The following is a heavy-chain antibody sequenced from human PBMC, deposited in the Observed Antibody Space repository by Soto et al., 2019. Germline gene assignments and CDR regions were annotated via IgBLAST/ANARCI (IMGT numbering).Heavy chain of an antibody. Sequence: SQTLSLTCAISGDSVSSNTAALNWIRSSPSRGLEWLGRTYYRSNWRHDYAVSVKSRITVNPDTSKNHFSLQLNSVTPDDTAVYYCARGVAGSGFDLWGQGTLVTAPQ. J-gene: IGHJ4*02. CDR2: TYYRSNWRH. CDR3: ARGVAGSGFDL. V-gene: IGHV6-1*01. D-gene: IGHD6-19*01. CDR1: GDSVSSNTAA.